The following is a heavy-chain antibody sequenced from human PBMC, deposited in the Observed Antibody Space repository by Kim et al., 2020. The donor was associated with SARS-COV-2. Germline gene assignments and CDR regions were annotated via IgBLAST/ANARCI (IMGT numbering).Heavy chain of an antibody. CDR3: ASLGSAGSRGAFDI. J-gene: IGHJ3*02. D-gene: IGHD3-10*01. V-gene: IGHV4-31*02. Sequence: NPSLKSRVTISVDTSKNQFSLKLSSVTAADTAVYYCASLGSAGSRGAFDIWGQGTMVTVSS.